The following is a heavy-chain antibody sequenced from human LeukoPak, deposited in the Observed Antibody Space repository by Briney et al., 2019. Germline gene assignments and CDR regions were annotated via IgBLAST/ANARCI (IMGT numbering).Heavy chain of an antibody. CDR2: ISGSDDST. D-gene: IGHD1-26*01. Sequence: GGSLRLSCAASGFTFSSYAMSWVRQAPGKGLEWVSVISGSDDSTYYADSVKGRFTISRDNSKNTLYLQMNSLRAEDTAIYYCAKDLLGSTTRDYWGQGTLVTVSS. CDR1: GFTFSSYA. J-gene: IGHJ4*02. V-gene: IGHV3-23*01. CDR3: AKDLLGSTTRDY.